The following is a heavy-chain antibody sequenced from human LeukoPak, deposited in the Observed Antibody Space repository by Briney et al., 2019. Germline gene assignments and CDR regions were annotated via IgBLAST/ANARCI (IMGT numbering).Heavy chain of an antibody. CDR3: ARDPGETIGGNSGEIFDY. CDR1: GYTFTDYY. D-gene: IGHD4-23*01. V-gene: IGHV1-2*02. CDR2: INTISGGT. Sequence: ASVRVSCKASGYTFTDYYMHWVRQAPGQGLEWMGWINTISGGTSNAQKFQGRVTMTRDTSISTAYMEVSRLRSDDTAVYYCARDPGETIGGNSGEIFDYWGQGTLVTVSS. J-gene: IGHJ4*02.